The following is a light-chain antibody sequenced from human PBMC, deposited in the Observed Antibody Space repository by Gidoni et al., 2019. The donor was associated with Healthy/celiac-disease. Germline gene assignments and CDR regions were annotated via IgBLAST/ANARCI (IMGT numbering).Light chain of an antibody. CDR3: QQYNYWPPT. V-gene: IGKV3-15*01. CDR2: DAS. CDR1: QSGSRY. Sequence: EIVFTQSPATLSLSPGERATLSCRASQSGSRYFDWYQQKPRQPPRLLVYDASTRATGIPASCSGGGSGTEFPLTSSSLQSEDFAVYCRQQYNYWPPTFGQGTKVEIK. J-gene: IGKJ1*01.